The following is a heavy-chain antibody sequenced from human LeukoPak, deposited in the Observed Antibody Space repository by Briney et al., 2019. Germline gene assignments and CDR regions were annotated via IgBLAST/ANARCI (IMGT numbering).Heavy chain of an antibody. J-gene: IGHJ6*03. CDR1: DASSNNSNYY. CDR2: IHYSGGP. D-gene: IGHD4-23*01. V-gene: IGHV4-39*07. CDR3: AREVVTPGYYYYYMDV. Sequence: PSETLSLTCTVSDASSNNSNYYWGWIRQPPGKGLEWIGSIHYSGGPKYNPSLKSRVTISVDRSKNQFSLKLSSVTAADTAVYYCAREVVTPGYYYYYMDVWGKGTTVTVSS.